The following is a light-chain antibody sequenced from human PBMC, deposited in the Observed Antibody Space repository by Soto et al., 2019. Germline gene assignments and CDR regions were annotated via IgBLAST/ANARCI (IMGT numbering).Light chain of an antibody. V-gene: IGLV3-21*02. CDR2: HDS. CDR3: QMWDSSTDQGMV. CDR1: NTGSVI. Sequence: SYELTQPPSVSVAPGQTARITCGGLNTGSVIVHWYQQRPGQAPVLVVYHDSDRPSGIPERFSGSNSGNTATLTISRVEAGDEADYYCQMWDSSTDQGMVFGGRTKLTVL. J-gene: IGLJ3*02.